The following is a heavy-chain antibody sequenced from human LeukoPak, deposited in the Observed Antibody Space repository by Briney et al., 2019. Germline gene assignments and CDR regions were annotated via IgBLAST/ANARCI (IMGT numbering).Heavy chain of an antibody. V-gene: IGHV1-69*05. D-gene: IGHD3-10*01. CDR3: ARAANYYGSGSYYPYYYYMDV. CDR1: GGTFSSYA. J-gene: IGHJ6*03. Sequence: ASVKVSCKASGGTFSSYAISWVRQAPGQGLEWMGGIIPIFGTANYAQKFQGRVTITTDESTSTAYMELSSLRSEDTAVYYCARAANYYGSGSYYPYYYYMDVWGKGTTVTVSS. CDR2: IIPIFGTA.